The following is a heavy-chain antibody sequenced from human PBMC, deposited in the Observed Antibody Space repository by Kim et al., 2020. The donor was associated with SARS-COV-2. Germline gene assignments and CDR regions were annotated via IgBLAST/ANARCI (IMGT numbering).Heavy chain of an antibody. V-gene: IGHV3-23*01. CDR1: TFTFGNNA. CDR3: AKCTMVRCVLMLGYIFDV. Sequence: GGSLRLSCEASTFTFGNNAVAWLRQAPGKGLEWVSSISGDVDMTFYADFVRGRVFIFRDNLKHTAFLEMKGPRAADKARYYCAKCTMVRCVLMLGYIFDV. CDR2: ISGDVDMT. J-gene: IGHJ3*01. D-gene: IGHD3-10*01.